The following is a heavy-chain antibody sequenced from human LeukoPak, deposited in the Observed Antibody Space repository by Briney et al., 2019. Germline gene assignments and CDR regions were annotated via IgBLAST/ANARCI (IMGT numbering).Heavy chain of an antibody. D-gene: IGHD3-10*01. CDR1: GFTFSSYS. CDR2: ISSSSSTI. Sequence: GGSLRLSCAASGFTFSSYSMNWVRQAPGKGLEWVSSISSSSSTIYYADSVKGRVTISRDNAKNSLYLQMSSLGAEDTAVYYCASHAITMVRGVIVYWGQGTLVTVSS. CDR3: ASHAITMVRGVIVY. V-gene: IGHV3-48*01. J-gene: IGHJ4*02.